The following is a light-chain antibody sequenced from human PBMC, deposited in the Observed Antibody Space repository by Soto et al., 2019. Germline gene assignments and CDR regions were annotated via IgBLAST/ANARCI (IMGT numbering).Light chain of an antibody. V-gene: IGKV3-11*01. Sequence: EIVLTQSPATLSLSPGERATLFCRASQSVSSYFAWYQQKPGQAPNLLIYDASNRATGIQAGFSGSGSGTDFTRTISSLEPEDFAVYYCQQRSNWPLTFGQGTRLEIK. CDR1: QSVSSY. J-gene: IGKJ5*01. CDR2: DAS. CDR3: QQRSNWPLT.